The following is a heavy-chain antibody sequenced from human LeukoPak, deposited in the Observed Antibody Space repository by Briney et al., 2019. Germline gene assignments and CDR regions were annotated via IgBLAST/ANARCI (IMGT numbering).Heavy chain of an antibody. CDR2: IYPDDSDT. Sequence: RGESLKISCKASGYNFTTYWIAWVRQMPGKGLECMGIIYPDDSDTRYSPSFQGQVSISADKSISTAYLQWSSLKASDTAMYYCARRPYYGSGNYYYGMDVWGQGTTVTVSS. J-gene: IGHJ6*02. CDR3: ARRPYYGSGNYYYGMDV. D-gene: IGHD3-10*01. V-gene: IGHV5-51*01. CDR1: GYNFTTYW.